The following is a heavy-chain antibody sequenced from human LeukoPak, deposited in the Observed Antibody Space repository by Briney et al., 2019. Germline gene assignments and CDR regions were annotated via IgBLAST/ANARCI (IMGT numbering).Heavy chain of an antibody. D-gene: IGHD1-26*01. Sequence: GGSLRLSCVASGFSLSTYNMLWVRQTPGKGLEWLFYINTAGSAVHYAGSVKDRFTFSRDNAKNSLYLQMNSLRVEDTAIYYCARVGSRGDWFDYWGQGTRVTVSS. CDR2: INTAGSAV. V-gene: IGHV3-48*01. CDR3: ARVGSRGDWFDY. CDR1: GFSLSTYN. J-gene: IGHJ5*01.